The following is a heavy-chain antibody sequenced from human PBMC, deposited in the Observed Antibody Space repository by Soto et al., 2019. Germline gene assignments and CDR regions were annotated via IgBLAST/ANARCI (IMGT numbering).Heavy chain of an antibody. Sequence: EVHLSESGGGLVQPGGSLRLSCAASGFNFKNYAMTWVRQAPGKGLEWVSGLSGNGGSTYYADSVKGRFTISRDNSENTLYLHISSLRAEDTAIYYCARGRGIVGATGYFENWGQGTLVTVSS. CDR1: GFNFKNYA. CDR3: ARGRGIVGATGYFEN. CDR2: LSGNGGST. J-gene: IGHJ1*01. D-gene: IGHD1-26*01. V-gene: IGHV3-23*01.